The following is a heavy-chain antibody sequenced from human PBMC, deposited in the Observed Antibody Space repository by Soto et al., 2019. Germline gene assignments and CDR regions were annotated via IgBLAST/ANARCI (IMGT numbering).Heavy chain of an antibody. V-gene: IGHV3-23*01. D-gene: IGHD3-9*01. Sequence: EVQLLGSGGGFVQPGESLRLSCAASGFTFSLSAMSWVRQAPGRGLDWVSSLSGGGSTTDYADSVKGRFTISRDNSKNTVHLQMNSLRAEDTAVYYCAKGPEYDILTGCDYWGQGALVTVSS. CDR3: AKGPEYDILTGCDY. CDR1: GFTFSLSA. CDR2: LSGGGSTT. J-gene: IGHJ4*02.